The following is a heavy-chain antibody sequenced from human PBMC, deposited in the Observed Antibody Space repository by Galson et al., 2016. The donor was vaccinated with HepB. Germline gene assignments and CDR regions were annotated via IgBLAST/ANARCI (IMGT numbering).Heavy chain of an antibody. CDR2: IKNKADGGAI. CDR1: GFTFSNAY. J-gene: IGHJ4*02. V-gene: IGHV3-15*01. D-gene: IGHD5-12*01. CDR3: TTGIKWVPDYNY. Sequence: SLRLSCAASGFTFSNAYMTWVRQAPGKGLEWVGRIKNKADGGAIDYAGPVKGRFTISRDDSKNTLYLEMNSLKTEDTAVYYCTTGIKWVPDYNYWGQGTLVTVSS.